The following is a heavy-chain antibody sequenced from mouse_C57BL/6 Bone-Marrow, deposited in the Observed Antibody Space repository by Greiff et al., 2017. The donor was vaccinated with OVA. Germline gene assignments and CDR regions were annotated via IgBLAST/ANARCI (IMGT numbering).Heavy chain of an antibody. J-gene: IGHJ2*01. CDR3: ARIYDGYDD. Sequence: QVPLKVSGPGILQPSQTLSLTCSFSGFSLSTFGMGVGWISPPSGQGLEWLAHIWWDDDKYYNPALKSRLPNSKDPSKNQVFLKIANVDTAETATYDCARIYDGYDDWGKGTTLTVSS. CDR1: GFSLSTFGMG. D-gene: IGHD2-3*01. V-gene: IGHV8-8*01. CDR2: IWWDDDK.